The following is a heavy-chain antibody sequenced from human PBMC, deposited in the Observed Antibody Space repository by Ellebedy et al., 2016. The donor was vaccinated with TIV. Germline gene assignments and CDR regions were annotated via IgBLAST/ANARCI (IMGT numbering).Heavy chain of an antibody. D-gene: IGHD3-9*01. CDR1: GFTFSSYA. Sequence: GGSLRLXXAASGFTFSSYAMSWVRQAPGKGLEWVSAISGSGGSTYYADSVKGRFTISRDNSKNTLYLQMNSLRAEDTAVYYCARDVHYDILTGPDYWGQGTLVTVSS. CDR2: ISGSGGST. V-gene: IGHV3-23*01. CDR3: ARDVHYDILTGPDY. J-gene: IGHJ4*02.